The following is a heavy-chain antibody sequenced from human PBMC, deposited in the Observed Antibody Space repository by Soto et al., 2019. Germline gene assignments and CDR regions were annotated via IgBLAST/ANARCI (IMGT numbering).Heavy chain of an antibody. CDR3: ARALAYCGGDCYPIDY. Sequence: QVQLVQSGAEVKKPGASVKVSCKASGYTFTSNGISWVRQAPGQGLEWMGWISAYNGNTNYAQKLQGRVTMTTDTXTXXAYMELRSLRSDDTAVYYCARALAYCGGDCYPIDYWGQGTLVTVSS. CDR2: ISAYNGNT. CDR1: GYTFTSNG. J-gene: IGHJ4*02. D-gene: IGHD2-21*02. V-gene: IGHV1-18*01.